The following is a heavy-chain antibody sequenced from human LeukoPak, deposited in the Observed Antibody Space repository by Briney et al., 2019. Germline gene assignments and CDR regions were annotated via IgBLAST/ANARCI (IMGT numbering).Heavy chain of an antibody. D-gene: IGHD6-13*01. CDR3: ARRSSSWDRCDN. V-gene: IGHV5-51*01. Sequence: GESLKISCKGSGYGFTSYWIGWVRQMPGKGLEWMGIIYPGDSDTKYSPSFQGQVTISADKSISTAHLQWSSLKASDTAMYYCARRSSSWDRCDNWGQGTLVTVSS. CDR1: GYGFTSYW. CDR2: IYPGDSDT. J-gene: IGHJ4*02.